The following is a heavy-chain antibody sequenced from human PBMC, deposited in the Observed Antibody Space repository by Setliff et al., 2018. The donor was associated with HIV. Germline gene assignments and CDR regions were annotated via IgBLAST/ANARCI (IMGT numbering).Heavy chain of an antibody. D-gene: IGHD6-19*01. V-gene: IGHV4-61*02. Sequence: SETLSLTCTVSGGSISSEDYYWTWSRQPAGKTLEWIGRTSVSGSATYNPSLKSRVTISIATSKGQLSLRLHSVTAADTAVYYCARVPVAGTARGVFDIWGQGTMVTVSS. CDR2: TSVSGSA. CDR3: ARVPVAGTARGVFDI. CDR1: GGSISSEDYY. J-gene: IGHJ3*02.